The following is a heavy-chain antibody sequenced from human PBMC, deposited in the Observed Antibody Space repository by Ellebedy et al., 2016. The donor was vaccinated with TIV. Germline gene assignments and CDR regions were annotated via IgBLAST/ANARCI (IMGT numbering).Heavy chain of an antibody. CDR1: GLTFSDYY. CDR2: ITDRGSST. CDR3: ARDRRSTATFGGSLDV. Sequence: GGSLRLXCAASGLTFSDYYMTWIRQAPGKGLEWISYITDRGSSTYYADSVKGRFTISRDNDKNSLYLQMNSLRADDTAVYYCARDRRSTATFGGSLDVWGQGTTVTVSS. V-gene: IGHV3-11*01. J-gene: IGHJ6*02. D-gene: IGHD3-16*01.